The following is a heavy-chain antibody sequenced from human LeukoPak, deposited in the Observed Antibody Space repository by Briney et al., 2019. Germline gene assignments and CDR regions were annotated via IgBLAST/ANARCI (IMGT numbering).Heavy chain of an antibody. J-gene: IGHJ5*02. CDR3: ARRTYGDWFDP. Sequence: TSETLSLTCTVSSGSISSYFWSWLRQPPGKGLEWIGYIYYSGSTNYNPSLKSRVTISLDTSKNQFSLKLSSVTAADTAVYYCARRTYGDWFDPWGQGTLVTVSS. CDR1: SGSISSYF. CDR2: IYYSGST. V-gene: IGHV4-59*01. D-gene: IGHD4-17*01.